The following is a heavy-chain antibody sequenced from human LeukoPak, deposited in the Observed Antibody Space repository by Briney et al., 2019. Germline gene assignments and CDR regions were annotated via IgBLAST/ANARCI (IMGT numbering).Heavy chain of an antibody. Sequence: ASVKVSCKASGYTFTSYGISWVRQAPGQGLEWGGWISTYNGNTNYAQKVQGRVTMTTDTYTSTVFMELRSLRSDDTAVYYCARDDCSGVSCYLGVWGQGTTVTVFS. CDR3: ARDDCSGVSCYLGV. D-gene: IGHD2-15*01. CDR2: ISTYNGNT. V-gene: IGHV1-18*01. CDR1: GYTFTSYG. J-gene: IGHJ6*02.